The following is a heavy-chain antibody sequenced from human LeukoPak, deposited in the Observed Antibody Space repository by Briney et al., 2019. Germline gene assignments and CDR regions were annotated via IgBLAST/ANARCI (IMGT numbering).Heavy chain of an antibody. J-gene: IGHJ4*02. CDR1: GFSLSDHY. V-gene: IGHV3-21*01. D-gene: IGHD5-12*01. CDR3: ARSDSGYDYDDY. Sequence: GGSLRLSCAASGFSLSDHYIDWVRQAPGKGLEWVSSISSSSSYIYYADSVKGRFTISRDNAKNSLYLQMNSLRAEDTAVYYCARSDSGYDYDDYWGQGTLVTVSS. CDR2: ISSSSSYI.